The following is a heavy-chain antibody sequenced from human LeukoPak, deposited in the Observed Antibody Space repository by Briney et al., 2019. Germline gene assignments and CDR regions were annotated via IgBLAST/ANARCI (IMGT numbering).Heavy chain of an antibody. CDR3: ARVSGDGYNYDY. V-gene: IGHV3-74*01. D-gene: IGHD5-24*01. J-gene: IGHJ4*02. CDR1: GFTFSSNW. CDR2: INRDGSST. Sequence: GGSLRLSCAASGFTFSSNWMHWVRQVPGKGLVWVSRINRDGSSTNYADSVKGRFTISRDNAKNTLYLQMNSLRAEDTAVYYCARVSGDGYNYDYWGQGTLVTVSS.